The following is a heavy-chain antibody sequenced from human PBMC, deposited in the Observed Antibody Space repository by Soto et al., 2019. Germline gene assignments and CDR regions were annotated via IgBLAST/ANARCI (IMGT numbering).Heavy chain of an antibody. CDR3: GRAPYYDFCSGYYTYYFHY. V-gene: IGHV3-21*01. CDR2: ISSSSSYI. Sequence: PGVSLRLSWAASGFTFSSYSMNWVRQAPGKGLEWVSSISSSSSYIYYADSVKGRFTISRDNAKNSLYLQMNSLRAADTAVYYCGRAPYYDFCSGYYTYYFHYWVQGHLVTVSS. CDR1: GFTFSSYS. D-gene: IGHD3-3*01. J-gene: IGHJ4*02.